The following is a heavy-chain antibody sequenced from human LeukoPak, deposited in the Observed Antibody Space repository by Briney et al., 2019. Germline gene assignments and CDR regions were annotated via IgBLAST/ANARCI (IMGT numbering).Heavy chain of an antibody. CDR1: GGSFSGHY. Sequence: SETLSLTCAVYGGSFSGHYWSWIRQPPGKGLEWIGEINHSGSTNYNPSLKSRVTISVDTSKNQFSLKLSSVTAADTAVYYCAMPDYGSGSFPYMDVWGKGTTVTVSS. J-gene: IGHJ6*03. D-gene: IGHD3-10*01. V-gene: IGHV4-34*01. CDR2: INHSGST. CDR3: AMPDYGSGSFPYMDV.